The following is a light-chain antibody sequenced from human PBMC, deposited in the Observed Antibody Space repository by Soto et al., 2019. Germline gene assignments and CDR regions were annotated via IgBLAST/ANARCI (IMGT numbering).Light chain of an antibody. CDR1: QSISRN. CDR3: QQRSNGLS. J-gene: IGKJ3*01. Sequence: EIVLTQSPAILSLSPGERATFSCRASQSISRNLDWYQHKPGQTPRLLIYDASNRATGIPVRFSGSGSGTDFTLTISSLEPEAFEVYYCQQRSNGLSFGPGTKVDIK. V-gene: IGKV3-11*01. CDR2: DAS.